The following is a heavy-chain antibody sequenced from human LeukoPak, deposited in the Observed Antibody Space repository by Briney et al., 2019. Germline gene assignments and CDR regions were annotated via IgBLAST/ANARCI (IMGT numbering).Heavy chain of an antibody. Sequence: GASVKVSCKASGYTFTSYYMHWVRQAPGQGLEWMGIINPSGGSTSYAQKFQGRVTMTRDTSTSTVYMELSSLRSEDTAVYYCARDPDLPYYYDSSGYQPFSDYWGQGTLLTVSS. V-gene: IGHV1-46*01. J-gene: IGHJ4*02. CDR1: GYTFTSYY. CDR3: ARDPDLPYYYDSSGYQPFSDY. D-gene: IGHD3-22*01. CDR2: INPSGGST.